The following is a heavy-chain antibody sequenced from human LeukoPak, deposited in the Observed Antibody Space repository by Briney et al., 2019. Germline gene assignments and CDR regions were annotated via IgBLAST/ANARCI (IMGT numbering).Heavy chain of an antibody. J-gene: IGHJ3*02. Sequence: GGSLRLSCAASGFIFSSYSMNWVRQAPGKGLEWVAHISGSSSTIYYADSVKGRFTISRDNAKNSLYLQMNSLRAEDTAVYYCARDRLYCGGDCHDAFDIWGQGTMVTVSS. CDR1: GFIFSSYS. CDR2: ISGSSSTI. CDR3: ARDRLYCGGDCHDAFDI. V-gene: IGHV3-48*04. D-gene: IGHD2-21*02.